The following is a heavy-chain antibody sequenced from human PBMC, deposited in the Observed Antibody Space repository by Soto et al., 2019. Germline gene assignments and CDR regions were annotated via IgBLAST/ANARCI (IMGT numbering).Heavy chain of an antibody. CDR2: ISPNSGAT. V-gene: IGHV1-18*01. D-gene: IGHD3-3*02. Sequence: GPSVKVSCKASGYTFTSYGIIWVRQAPGQGLEWMGYISPNSGATTYAQNLQGRLTLTTDTSTSTAYMELRSLSSDDTAIYYCVSEMWISRRPPKFFDFRCPAPLVTL. CDR3: VSEMWISRRPPKFFDF. J-gene: IGHJ4*02. CDR1: GYTFTSYG.